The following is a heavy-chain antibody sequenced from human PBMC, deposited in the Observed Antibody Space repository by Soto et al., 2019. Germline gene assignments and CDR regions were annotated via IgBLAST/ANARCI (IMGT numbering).Heavy chain of an antibody. J-gene: IGHJ5*02. D-gene: IGHD4-17*01. CDR3: ARDDYGLRNGFDP. CDR1: GGTFSSYT. CDR2: IIPILGIA. V-gene: IGHV1-69*04. Sequence: GASVKVSCKASGGTFSSYTISWVRQAPGQGLEWMGRIIPILGIANYAQKFQGRVTITADKSTSTAYMELSSLRSEDTAVYYCARDDYGLRNGFDPWGQGTLVTSPQ.